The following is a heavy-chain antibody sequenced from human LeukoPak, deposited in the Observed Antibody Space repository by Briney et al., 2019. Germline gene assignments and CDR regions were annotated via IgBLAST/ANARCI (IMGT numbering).Heavy chain of an antibody. J-gene: IGHJ6*02. Sequence: PGGSLRLFCAASGFTFSSYGIHWVRQAPGKWLEWVALISSNGKNKDYADSVKGRFTISRDNSENTLYLQMNSLRAEDTAVYYCARPMYYYDSSGSLAVWGQGTTVTVTS. CDR2: ISSNGKNK. CDR1: GFTFSSYG. V-gene: IGHV3-30*04. D-gene: IGHD3-22*01. CDR3: ARPMYYYDSSGSLAV.